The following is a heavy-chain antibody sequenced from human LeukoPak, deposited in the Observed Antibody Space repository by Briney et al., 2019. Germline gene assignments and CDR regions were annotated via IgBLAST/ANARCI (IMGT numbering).Heavy chain of an antibody. D-gene: IGHD2-2*01. CDR3: ARARRHRVPAAALDP. CDR2: INPNSGGT. J-gene: IGHJ5*02. V-gene: IGHV1-2*02. CDR1: GYTFTGYY. Sequence: GASVKVSCKASGYTFTGYYMHWVRQAPGQGLEWMGWINPNSGGTNYAQKFQGRVTMTRDTSISTAYMELSRLRSDDTAVYYCARARRHRVPAAALDPWGQGTLVTVSS.